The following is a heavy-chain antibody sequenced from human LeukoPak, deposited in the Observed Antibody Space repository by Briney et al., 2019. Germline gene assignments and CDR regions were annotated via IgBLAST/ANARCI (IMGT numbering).Heavy chain of an antibody. J-gene: IGHJ5*02. CDR3: AREWCGTYVWFDP. V-gene: IGHV4-38-2*02. D-gene: IGHD1-26*01. CDR2: LYHSGST. CDR1: GYSISSGYY. Sequence: SETLSLTCTVSGYSISSGYYWGWIRQPPGKGLEWIGSLYHSGSTYYNPSLKSRVIISVDTSKNQFSLKVSSVTAADTAVYYCAREWCGTYVWFDPWGQGTLVTVSS.